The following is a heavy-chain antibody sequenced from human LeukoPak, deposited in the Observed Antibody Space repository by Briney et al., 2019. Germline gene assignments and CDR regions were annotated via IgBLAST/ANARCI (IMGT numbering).Heavy chain of an antibody. V-gene: IGHV3-21*01. D-gene: IGHD3-3*01. CDR1: GFTFSDYS. CDR3: ARDSTWSGYSYYFDY. CDR2: IRSDSSYI. Sequence: PGGSLRLSCAASGFTFSDYSMNWVRQAPGKGLEWVSSIRSDSSYIYYVDSVKGRFTISRDNAKNSLYLQMNSLRAEDTAVYYCARDSTWSGYSYYFDYWGQGTQVTASS. J-gene: IGHJ4*02.